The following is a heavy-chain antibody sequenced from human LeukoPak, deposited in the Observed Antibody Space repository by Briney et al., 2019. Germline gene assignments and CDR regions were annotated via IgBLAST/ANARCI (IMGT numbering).Heavy chain of an antibody. D-gene: IGHD3-10*01. CDR1: GGSISSYY. CDR3: ARLHLRSSADAFDI. V-gene: IGHV4-59*08. Sequence: SETLSLTCTVSGGSISSYYWSWIRQPPGKGLEWIGYIYYSGSTNYNPSLKSRVTISVDTSKNQFSLKLSSVTAADTAVYYCARLHLRSSADAFDIWGRGTMVTVSS. J-gene: IGHJ3*02. CDR2: IYYSGST.